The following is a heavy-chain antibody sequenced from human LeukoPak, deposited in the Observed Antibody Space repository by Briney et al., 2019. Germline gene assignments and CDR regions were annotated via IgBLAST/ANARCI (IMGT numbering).Heavy chain of an antibody. Sequence: GGSLRLSCAASGFTFRSFTMNWVRQPPGKGLEWVSYISSSSTSIYYADSVKGRFTSSGDNANNSLYLQMNSLRDEDTAVYYCARLRGCGAEYWYFDLWGRGTLVTVSS. V-gene: IGHV3-48*02. D-gene: IGHD6-25*01. J-gene: IGHJ2*01. CDR1: GFTFRSFT. CDR3: ARLRGCGAEYWYFDL. CDR2: ISSSSTSI.